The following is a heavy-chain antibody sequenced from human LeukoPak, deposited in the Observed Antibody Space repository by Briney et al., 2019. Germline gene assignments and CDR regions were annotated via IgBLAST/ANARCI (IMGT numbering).Heavy chain of an antibody. CDR1: GFTFSSYA. D-gene: IGHD3-16*02. CDR3: AKDSVTRIMITFGGVIPDY. J-gene: IGHJ4*02. Sequence: GGSLRLSRAASGFTFSSYAMSWVRQAPGKGLEWVSAISGSGGSTYYADSVKGRFTISRDNSKNTLYLQMNSLRAEDTAVYYCAKDSVTRIMITFGGVIPDYWGQGTLVTVSS. V-gene: IGHV3-23*01. CDR2: ISGSGGST.